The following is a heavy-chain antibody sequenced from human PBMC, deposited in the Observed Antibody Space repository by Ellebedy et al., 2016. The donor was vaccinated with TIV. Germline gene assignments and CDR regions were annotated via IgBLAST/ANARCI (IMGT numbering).Heavy chain of an antibody. D-gene: IGHD3-16*01. CDR3: ATDGSYGDYRSPTLAFVM. CDR1: GFTFNSYW. CDR2: INQDGSDK. V-gene: IGHV3-7*01. Sequence: GGSLRLSCAASGFTFNSYWMTWVRQAPGKGLEWVANINQDGSDKYYVDSLRGRFTISRDNAKNSLYLQMNSLRGEDTAVYYCATDGSYGDYRSPTLAFVMWGRGTLVTVSS. J-gene: IGHJ3*02.